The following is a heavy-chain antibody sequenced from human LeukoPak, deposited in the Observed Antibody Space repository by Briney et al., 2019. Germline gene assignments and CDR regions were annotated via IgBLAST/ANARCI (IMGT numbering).Heavy chain of an antibody. V-gene: IGHV4-39*01. Sequence: SETLSLTCTVSGGSISSSDYYWGWIRQPPGKGLEWIGSIYYSGSTCYNPSLQSRVTMSVDTSKNQFSLKLSSVTAADTAVYYCARHFGSNYYYYYMDVWGRGTTVTVSS. CDR3: ARHFGSNYYYYYMDV. CDR1: GGSISSSDYY. CDR2: IYYSGST. J-gene: IGHJ6*03. D-gene: IGHD3-10*01.